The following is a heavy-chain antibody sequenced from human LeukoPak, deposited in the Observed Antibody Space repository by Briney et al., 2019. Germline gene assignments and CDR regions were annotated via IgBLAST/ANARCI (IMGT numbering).Heavy chain of an antibody. D-gene: IGHD5-18*01. Sequence: SETLSLTCADYGGPFSDHYWSWIRQPPGMGLEWIGQIHYSGSSTYNPSLKSRVTISVDTSKSQFSLKVTSVTAADTAVYYCARHQGYTHGYWGQGTLVTVSS. J-gene: IGHJ4*02. V-gene: IGHV4-34*01. CDR1: GGPFSDHY. CDR2: IHYSGSS. CDR3: ARHQGYTHGY.